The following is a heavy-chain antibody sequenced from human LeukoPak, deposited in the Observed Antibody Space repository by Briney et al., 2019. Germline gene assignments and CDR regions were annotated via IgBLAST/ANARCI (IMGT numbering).Heavy chain of an antibody. V-gene: IGHV3-21*01. CDR3: ARDSEWLSKNFDY. CDR1: GFTFSSYS. Sequence: PGGSLRLSCAASGFTFSSYSMTWVRQAPGKGLEWVSSISSSSSYIYYADSVKGRFTISRDNAKNSLYLQMNSLRAEDTAVYYCARDSEWLSKNFDYWGQGTLVTVSS. D-gene: IGHD3-3*01. CDR2: ISSSSSYI. J-gene: IGHJ4*02.